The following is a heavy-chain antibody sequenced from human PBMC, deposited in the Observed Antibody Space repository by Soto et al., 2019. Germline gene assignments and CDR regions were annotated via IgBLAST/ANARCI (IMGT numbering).Heavy chain of an antibody. Sequence: SETLSLTCTVSGGSVSSGSYYWTWIRQPPGKGLAWLGYIYYSGTPNYNPPLKSRITISVDTSGNQFSLKLSSVTAADTAVYFCARTYCTTTACQAHGLDVWGQGTTVTVSS. V-gene: IGHV4-61*01. J-gene: IGHJ6*02. CDR3: ARTYCTTTACQAHGLDV. CDR1: GGSVSSGSYY. CDR2: IYYSGTP. D-gene: IGHD4-4*01.